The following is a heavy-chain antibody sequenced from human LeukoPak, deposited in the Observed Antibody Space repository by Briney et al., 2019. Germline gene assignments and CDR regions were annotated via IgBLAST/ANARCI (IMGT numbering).Heavy chain of an antibody. Sequence: GGSLRLSCAASGFTFSNYWMSWVRQAPGKGLEWVANIKPDGSEKFYVDSVKGRFTVSRDDAKNSLYLQMNSLRAEDTAVYYCARVGDSRARPYYFDYWGQGTLVTVSS. J-gene: IGHJ4*02. D-gene: IGHD3-22*01. V-gene: IGHV3-7*02. CDR3: ARVGDSRARPYYFDY. CDR2: IKPDGSEK. CDR1: GFTFSNYW.